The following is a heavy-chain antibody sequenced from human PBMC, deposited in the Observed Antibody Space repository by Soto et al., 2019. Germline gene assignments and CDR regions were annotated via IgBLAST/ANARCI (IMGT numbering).Heavy chain of an antibody. Sequence: GSLRLSCAASGFTFSSYGMHWVRQAPGKGLEWVAVISYDGSNKYYADSVKGRFTISRDNPKNTLYLQMNSLRAEDTAVYYCAKDRRLSRSVVVVAATFDFGYWGQGP. V-gene: IGHV3-30*18. J-gene: IGHJ4*02. CDR2: ISYDGSNK. CDR3: AKDRRLSRSVVVVAATFDFGY. D-gene: IGHD2-15*01. CDR1: GFTFSSYG.